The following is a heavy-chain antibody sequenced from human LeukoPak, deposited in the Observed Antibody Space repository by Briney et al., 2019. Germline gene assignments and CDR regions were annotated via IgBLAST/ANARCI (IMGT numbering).Heavy chain of an antibody. CDR1: GGSISSYY. D-gene: IGHD5-12*01. Sequence: SETLSLTCTVSGGSISSYYWSWVRQPPGKGLEWIGYIHYSRSTNSNPSLKSRVTISVDTSKNQFSLKLSSVTAADTAVYYCARVVRLRSPPRWYFDLWGRGTLVTVSS. J-gene: IGHJ2*01. V-gene: IGHV4-59*13. CDR2: IHYSRST. CDR3: ARVVRLRSPPRWYFDL.